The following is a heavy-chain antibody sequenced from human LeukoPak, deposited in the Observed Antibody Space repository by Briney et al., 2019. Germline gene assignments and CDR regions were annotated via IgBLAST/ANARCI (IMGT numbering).Heavy chain of an antibody. CDR1: GYSISSGYY. CDR3: ASEVTYYYGSGSPAQDY. V-gene: IGHV4-38-2*02. CDR2: IYHSGST. J-gene: IGHJ4*02. Sequence: ASETLSLTCTVSGYSISSGYYWGWIRQPPGKGLEWIGSIYHSGSTYYNPSLKSRVTISVDTSKNQFSLKLSSVTAADTAVYYCASEVTYYYGSGSPAQDYWGQGTLVTVSS. D-gene: IGHD3-10*01.